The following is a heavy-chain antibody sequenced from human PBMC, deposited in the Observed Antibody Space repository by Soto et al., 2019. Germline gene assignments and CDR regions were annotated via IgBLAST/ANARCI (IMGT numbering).Heavy chain of an antibody. CDR1: GFTVSSNY. D-gene: IGHD3-10*01. Sequence: EVQLVESGGGLVQPGGSLRLSCAASGFTVSSNYMSWVRQAPGKGLEWVSIIYSGGGTYYVDSVKGRFTISRDSSKNTLYLQMNTLRAEDTAVYYCARDFRRFGELLGDYWGQGTLVTVSS. CDR2: IYSGGGT. J-gene: IGHJ4*02. V-gene: IGHV3-66*01. CDR3: ARDFRRFGELLGDY.